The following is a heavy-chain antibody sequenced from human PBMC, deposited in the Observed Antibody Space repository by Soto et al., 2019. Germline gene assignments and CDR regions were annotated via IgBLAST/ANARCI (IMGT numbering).Heavy chain of an antibody. Sequence: PGGSLRLSCAASGFTFSSYSMNWVRQAPGKGLEWVSSISSSSSYIYYADSVKGRFTISRDNAKNSLYLQMNSLRAEDTAVYYCARDRDSSSWYLPVTSDFDYWGQGTLVTVSS. V-gene: IGHV3-21*01. CDR3: ARDRDSSSWYLPVTSDFDY. D-gene: IGHD6-13*01. J-gene: IGHJ4*02. CDR2: ISSSSSYI. CDR1: GFTFSSYS.